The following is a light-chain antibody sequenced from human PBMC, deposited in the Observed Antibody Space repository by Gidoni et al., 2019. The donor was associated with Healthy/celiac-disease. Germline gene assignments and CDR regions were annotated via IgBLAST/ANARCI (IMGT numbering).Light chain of an antibody. CDR3: QQYYSTPYT. CDR1: QSVLYSSKNKNY. V-gene: IGKV4-1*01. J-gene: IGKJ2*01. CDR2: WAS. Sequence: DIVMTQSPDSLAVSLGERATINCKSSQSVLYSSKNKNYLAWYQQKPGQPPKLLIYWASTRESGVPDRFSGSGSGTDFTLTISSLQAEDVAVYYCQQYYSTPYTFXQXTKLEIK.